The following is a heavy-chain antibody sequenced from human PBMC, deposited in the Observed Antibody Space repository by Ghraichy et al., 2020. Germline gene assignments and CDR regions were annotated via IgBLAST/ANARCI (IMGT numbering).Heavy chain of an antibody. CDR1: GGSISSSSYY. D-gene: IGHD3-3*01. CDR2: IYYSGST. CDR3: ARRVAGFLEWLSPYFDY. V-gene: IGHV4-39*01. J-gene: IGHJ4*02. Sequence: SETLSLSCTVSGGSISSSSYYWGWIRQPPGKGLEWIGSIYYSGSTYYNPSLKSRVTISVDTSKNQFSLKLSSVTAADTAVYYCARRVAGFLEWLSPYFDYWGQGTLVTVSS.